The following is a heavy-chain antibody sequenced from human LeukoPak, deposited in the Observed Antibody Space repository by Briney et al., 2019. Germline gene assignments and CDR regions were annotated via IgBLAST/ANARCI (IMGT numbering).Heavy chain of an antibody. D-gene: IGHD3-10*01. CDR1: GYTFTGYY. CDR3: ARDRGWFGESSFYFDY. CDR2: INPNSGGT. J-gene: IGHJ4*02. Sequence: ASVKVSCKASGYTFTGYYMHWVRQAPGQGLEWMGWINPNSGGTNYARKFQGRVTMTRDTSTSTVYMELSSLRSEDTAVYYCARDRGWFGESSFYFDYWGQGTLVTVSS. V-gene: IGHV1-2*02.